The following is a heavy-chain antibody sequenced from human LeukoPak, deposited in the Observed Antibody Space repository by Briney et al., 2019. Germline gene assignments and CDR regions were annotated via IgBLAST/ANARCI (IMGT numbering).Heavy chain of an antibody. CDR2: IYHSGST. J-gene: IGHJ5*02. D-gene: IGHD1-26*01. V-gene: IGHV4-38-2*02. CDR1: GYSISSGYY. Sequence: PSETLSLTCTVSGYSISSGYYWGWIRQPPGKGLEWIGSIYHSGSTYYNPSLKSRVTISVDTSKNQFSLKLSSVTAADTAVYYCARDELGAAIAWGQGTLVTVSS. CDR3: ARDELGAAIA.